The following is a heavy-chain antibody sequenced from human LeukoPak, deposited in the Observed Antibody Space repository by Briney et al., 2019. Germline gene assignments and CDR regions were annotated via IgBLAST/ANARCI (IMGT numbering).Heavy chain of an antibody. J-gene: IGHJ4*02. V-gene: IGHV4-59*08. Sequence: SETLSLTCTVSGGSISGYYWSWIRQSPGKGLEWIGYIYYSGSTDYNPSLKSRVTISVDTSKNQFSLKLSSVTAADTALYYCAKGYWNPGYWGQGTLVTVSS. D-gene: IGHD1-1*01. CDR1: GGSISGYY. CDR3: AKGYWNPGY. CDR2: IYYSGST.